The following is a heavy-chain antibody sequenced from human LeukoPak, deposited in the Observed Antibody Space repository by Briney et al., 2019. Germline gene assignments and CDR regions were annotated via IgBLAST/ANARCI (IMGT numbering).Heavy chain of an antibody. V-gene: IGHV3-74*01. D-gene: IGHD6-6*01. J-gene: IGHJ4*02. CDR1: GFTFSSYW. CDR3: ARSSQYSSCDC. Sequence: GGSLRLSCAASGFTFSSYWMHWVRQAPGKGLVWVSRINSDGSSTTYADSVKGRFTISRDNAKNTLYLQTNSLRAEDTAVYYCARSSQYSSCDCWGLGTLVTVSS. CDR2: INSDGSST.